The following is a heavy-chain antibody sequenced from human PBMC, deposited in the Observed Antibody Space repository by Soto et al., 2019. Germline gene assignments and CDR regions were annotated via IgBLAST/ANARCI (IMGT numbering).Heavy chain of an antibody. CDR2: IYYSGST. CDR1: GGSISSSSYY. J-gene: IGHJ6*02. Sequence: SETLSLTCTVSGGSISSSSYYWGWIRQPPGKGLEWIGSIYYSGSTYYNPSLKSRVTISVDTSKNQFSLKLSSVTAADTAVYYCASHYGSGSYYYYYYYGMDVWGQGTTVTVSS. D-gene: IGHD3-10*01. CDR3: ASHYGSGSYYYYYYYGMDV. V-gene: IGHV4-39*01.